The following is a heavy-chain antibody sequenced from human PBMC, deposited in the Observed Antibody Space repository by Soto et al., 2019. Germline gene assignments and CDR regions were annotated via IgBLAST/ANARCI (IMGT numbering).Heavy chain of an antibody. CDR3: ARDTYYYGSGSYFLDY. D-gene: IGHD3-10*01. CDR2: IYYSGST. V-gene: IGHV4-61*01. J-gene: IGHJ4*02. CDR1: GGSVSSGSYY. Sequence: PSETLSLTCTVSGGSVSSGSYYWSWIQQPPGKGLEWIGYIYYSGSTNYNPSLKSRVTISVDTSKNQFSLKLSSVTAADTAVYYCARDTYYYGSGSYFLDYWGQGTLVTVSS.